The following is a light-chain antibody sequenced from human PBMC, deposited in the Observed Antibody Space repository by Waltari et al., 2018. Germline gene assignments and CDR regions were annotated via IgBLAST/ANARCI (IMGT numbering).Light chain of an antibody. CDR3: LQDFKYPLT. J-gene: IGKJ4*01. Sequence: AIQMTQSPSSLSASLGDRVTITCRASQDIRNDLAWYQQKSGSAPKLLIYGSSSLHTGVPSRFSGSGSGTDFSLTISGLQPEDFATYYCLQDFKYPLTFCGGTKVEIK. CDR2: GSS. CDR1: QDIRND. V-gene: IGKV1-6*01.